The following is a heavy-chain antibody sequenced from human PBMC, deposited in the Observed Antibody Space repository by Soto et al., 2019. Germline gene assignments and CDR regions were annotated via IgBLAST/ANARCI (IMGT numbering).Heavy chain of an antibody. CDR1: GYTFTSYY. CDR2: INPSGGST. J-gene: IGHJ6*03. D-gene: IGHD2-2*01. Sequence: ASVKVSCKASGYTFTSYYMHWVRQAPGQGLEWMGIINPSGGSTSYAQKFQGRVTMTRDTSTSTVYMELSSLRSEDTAVYYCAANAAAMDYYYYYYMDVWGKGTTVTVSS. CDR3: AANAAAMDYYYYYYMDV. V-gene: IGHV1-46*03.